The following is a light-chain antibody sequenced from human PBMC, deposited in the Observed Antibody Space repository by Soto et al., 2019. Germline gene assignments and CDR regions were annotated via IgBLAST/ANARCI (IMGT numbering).Light chain of an antibody. V-gene: IGKV3-15*01. J-gene: IGKJ5*01. CDR2: GAS. CDR1: QNINRK. Sequence: EIVMTQSPATLSLSPGERATLSCRASQNINRKLAWYQQKPGQAPSLLIYGASTRASGVPARFSGSGSGTDFILTISSLQSEDSAVYYCQQHTDWPPITFGQGTRLEN. CDR3: QQHTDWPPIT.